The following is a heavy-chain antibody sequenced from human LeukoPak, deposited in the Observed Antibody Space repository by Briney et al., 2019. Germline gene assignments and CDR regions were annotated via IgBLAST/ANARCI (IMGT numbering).Heavy chain of an antibody. CDR2: IYYSGST. CDR3: ARRRYYDSSGSIFDY. J-gene: IGHJ4*02. Sequence: PSETLSLTCTVSGGSISSYYWSWIRQPPGKGLEWIGYIYYSGSTNYNPSLKSRVTISVDTSKNQFSLKLSSVTAADTAVYYCARRRYYDSSGSIFDYWGQGTLVTVSS. CDR1: GGSISSYY. V-gene: IGHV4-59*08. D-gene: IGHD3-22*01.